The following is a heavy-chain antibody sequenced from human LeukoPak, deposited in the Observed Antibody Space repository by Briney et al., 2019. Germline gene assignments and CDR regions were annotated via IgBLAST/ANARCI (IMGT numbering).Heavy chain of an antibody. J-gene: IGHJ3*02. CDR1: GFTFSSYG. Sequence: PGGSLRLSCAASGFTFSSYGMHWVRQAPGKGLEWVAFIRYDGSNKYYADSVKGRFTISRDNSKNTLYLQMNSLRAEDTAVYYCARVGIAVAGTDWDAFDIWGQGTMVTVSS. D-gene: IGHD6-19*01. CDR2: IRYDGSNK. CDR3: ARVGIAVAGTDWDAFDI. V-gene: IGHV3-30*02.